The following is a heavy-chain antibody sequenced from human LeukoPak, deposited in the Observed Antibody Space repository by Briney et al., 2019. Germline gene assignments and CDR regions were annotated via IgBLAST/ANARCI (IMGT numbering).Heavy chain of an antibody. D-gene: IGHD2-2*01. CDR1: GFTFSSYS. Sequence: GGSLRLSCAASGFTFSSYSMNWVRQAPGKGLEWVSSISSSSSYIYYADSGKGRFTISRDNAKNSLYLQMNSLRAEDTAVYYCARDAYCSSTSCPVDYWGQGTLVTVSS. V-gene: IGHV3-21*01. CDR3: ARDAYCSSTSCPVDY. CDR2: ISSSSSYI. J-gene: IGHJ4*02.